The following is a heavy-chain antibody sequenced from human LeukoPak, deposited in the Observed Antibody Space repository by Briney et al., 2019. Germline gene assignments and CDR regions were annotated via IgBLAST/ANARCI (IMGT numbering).Heavy chain of an antibody. CDR2: IYYSGST. D-gene: IGHD3-10*01. CDR1: GVSVTSGNYY. Sequence: PSETLSLTCTVSGVSVTSGNYYWSWIRQHPGKGLEWIGYIYYSGSTYYNPSLKSRVTISVDTSKNQFSLKLSSVTAADTAVYYCARGPWDHRFGELLPIDYWGQGTLVTVSS. V-gene: IGHV4-31*03. J-gene: IGHJ4*02. CDR3: ARGPWDHRFGELLPIDY.